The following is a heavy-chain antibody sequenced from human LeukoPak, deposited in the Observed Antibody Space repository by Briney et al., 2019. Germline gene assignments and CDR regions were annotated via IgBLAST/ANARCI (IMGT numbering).Heavy chain of an antibody. CDR3: AGGYSGNIDY. CDR2: THYRSKWFN. D-gene: IGHD5-12*01. Sequence: SQTLSLTCAISGDTVSSNSATWNWIRQSPSRGLEWLGRTHYRSKWFNNYAVSVKSRVTIKPDTTKNQFSLQLNSVTPEDTAVYYCAGGYSGNIDYWGQGTLVTVSS. V-gene: IGHV6-1*01. CDR1: GDTVSSNSAT. J-gene: IGHJ4*02.